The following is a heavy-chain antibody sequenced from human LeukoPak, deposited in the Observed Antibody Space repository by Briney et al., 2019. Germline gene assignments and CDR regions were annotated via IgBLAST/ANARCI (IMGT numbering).Heavy chain of an antibody. Sequence: GGSLRLSCAASGFTFSSYAMSWVRQAPGKGLEWVATISGSGGSTYYADSVKGRFTISRDNSKNTLYLQMNSLRAEDTAVYYCAKDAYSSGWYWFDPWGQGTLVTVSS. D-gene: IGHD6-19*01. J-gene: IGHJ5*02. CDR3: AKDAYSSGWYWFDP. CDR2: ISGSGGST. CDR1: GFTFSSYA. V-gene: IGHV3-23*01.